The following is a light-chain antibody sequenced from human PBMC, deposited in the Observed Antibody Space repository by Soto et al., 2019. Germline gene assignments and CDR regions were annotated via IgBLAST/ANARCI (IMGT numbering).Light chain of an antibody. J-gene: IGKJ1*01. CDR2: GAS. CDR3: QQYNTHGT. Sequence: DIQMTQSPSTLSASVGDRVTITCRASQGIYTWLAWYQQKPGKAPNLLIYGASTLQSGVPSRFSGSGSGTEFTLTISSLQPDDFATYYCQQYNTHGTFGQGTKVDIK. V-gene: IGKV1-5*01. CDR1: QGIYTW.